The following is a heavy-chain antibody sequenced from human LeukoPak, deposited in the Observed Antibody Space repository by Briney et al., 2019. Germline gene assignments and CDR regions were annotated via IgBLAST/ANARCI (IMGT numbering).Heavy chain of an antibody. D-gene: IGHD5-12*01. CDR2: INQGGSKE. CDR1: GFIFSNYW. V-gene: IGHV3-7*01. J-gene: IGHJ4*02. Sequence: GGSLRLSCTASGFIFSNYWMTWVRQAPGKGLMWVAQINQGGSKEYYIVSVKARFSISRDNARNSLSLQMNSLRAEDTAVYYCVRDGGVSGYDLLDYWGQGTLVTVSS. CDR3: VRDGGVSGYDLLDY.